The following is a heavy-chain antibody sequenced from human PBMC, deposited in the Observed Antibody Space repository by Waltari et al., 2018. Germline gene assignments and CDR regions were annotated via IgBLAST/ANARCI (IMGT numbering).Heavy chain of an antibody. CDR1: GGSISSGSYY. J-gene: IGHJ4*02. CDR3: ARAKQWLPRFDY. D-gene: IGHD6-19*01. V-gene: IGHV4-61*09. Sequence: QVQLQESGPGLVKPSQTLSLTCTVSGGSISSGSYYWSWIRQPAGKGLEWIGYIYTSGNTNYNPSLKSRVTISVDTSKNQFSLKLSSVTAADTAVYYCARAKQWLPRFDYWGQGTLVTVSS. CDR2: IYTSGNT.